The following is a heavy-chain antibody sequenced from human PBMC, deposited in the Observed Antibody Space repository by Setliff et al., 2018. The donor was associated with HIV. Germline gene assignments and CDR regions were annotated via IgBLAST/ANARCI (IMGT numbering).Heavy chain of an antibody. CDR2: TYSTGDT. J-gene: IGHJ5*02. V-gene: IGHV4-4*09. CDR1: GGSISNFY. D-gene: IGHD1-26*01. CDR3: ARYRSKLDWFDP. Sequence: SETLSLTCSVSGGSISNFYWSWIRQPPGKGLEWVGHTYSTGDTNYNPSLKSRVTISVDTSMNQFSLKLSSVTAADTAVYYCARYRSKLDWFDPWGQGTLVTVSS.